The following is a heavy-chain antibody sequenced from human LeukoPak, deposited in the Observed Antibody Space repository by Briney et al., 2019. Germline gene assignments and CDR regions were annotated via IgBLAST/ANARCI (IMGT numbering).Heavy chain of an antibody. Sequence: ASVKVSCKASSYTFTSYGISWVRQAPGQGLEWMGWISAYNGNTNYAQKLQGRVTMTTDTSTSTAYMELRSLRSDDTAVYYCARVGVVPAAKYYFDYWGQGTLVTVSS. D-gene: IGHD2-2*01. CDR3: ARVGVVPAAKYYFDY. J-gene: IGHJ4*02. CDR1: SYTFTSYG. V-gene: IGHV1-18*01. CDR2: ISAYNGNT.